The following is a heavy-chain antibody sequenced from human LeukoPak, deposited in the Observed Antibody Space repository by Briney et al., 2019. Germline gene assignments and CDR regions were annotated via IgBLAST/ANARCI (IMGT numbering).Heavy chain of an antibody. J-gene: IGHJ4*02. V-gene: IGHV4-61*08. D-gene: IGHD1-26*01. Sequence: NSSETLSLTCTVSGGSISSGGYYWSWIRQHPGKGLERIGYIYYSGSTYYNPSLKSRVTISVDTSKNQFSLKLSSVTAADTAVYYCARRSVGATYFDYWGQGTLVTVSS. CDR3: ARRSVGATYFDY. CDR2: IYYSGST. CDR1: GGSISSGGYY.